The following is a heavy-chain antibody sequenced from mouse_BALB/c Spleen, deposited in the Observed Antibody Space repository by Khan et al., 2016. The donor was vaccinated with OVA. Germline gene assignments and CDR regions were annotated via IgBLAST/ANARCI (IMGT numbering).Heavy chain of an antibody. D-gene: IGHD1-1*01. V-gene: IGHV3-2*02. CDR1: GYSITSDYA. CDR2: ISYSGNT. CDR3: ARIYGGDFDY. Sequence: EVQLQESGPGLVKPSQSLSLTCTVTGYSITSDYAWNWIRQFPGNKLEWMGYISYSGNTKYNPSLKSRISLTRDTSKNTFFLQLNSVTTEDTATYYCARIYGGDFDYWGQGTTLTVSS. J-gene: IGHJ2*01.